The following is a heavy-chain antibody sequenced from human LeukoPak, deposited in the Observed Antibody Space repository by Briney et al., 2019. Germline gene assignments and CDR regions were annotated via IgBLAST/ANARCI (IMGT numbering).Heavy chain of an antibody. CDR2: ISAYNGNT. CDR3: AREKTYYHDSSGYYPDYFYYYGMDV. CDR1: GYTFTSYG. D-gene: IGHD3-22*01. J-gene: IGHJ6*02. V-gene: IGHV1-18*01. Sequence: EASVKVSCKASGYTFTSYGISWVRQAPGQGLEWMGWISAYNGNTNYAQKLQGRVTMTTDTSTSTAYMELRSLRSDDTAVYYCAREKTYYHDSSGYYPDYFYYYGMDVWGQGTTVTVSS.